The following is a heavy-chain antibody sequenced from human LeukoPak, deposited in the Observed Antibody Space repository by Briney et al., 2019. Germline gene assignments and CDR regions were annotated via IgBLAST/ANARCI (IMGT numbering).Heavy chain of an antibody. V-gene: IGHV3-53*01. CDR1: GLTVSYNY. J-gene: IGHJ6*02. CDR2: IYRDDNT. Sequence: GGSLRLSCAASGLTVSYNYINWVRQAPGKGLEWVSGIYRDDNTYYADSVKGRFTISRDNAKNSLYLQMNSLRAEDTAVYYCARDPGVIAAAGTYYYYGMDVWGQGTTVTVSS. D-gene: IGHD6-13*01. CDR3: ARDPGVIAAAGTYYYYGMDV.